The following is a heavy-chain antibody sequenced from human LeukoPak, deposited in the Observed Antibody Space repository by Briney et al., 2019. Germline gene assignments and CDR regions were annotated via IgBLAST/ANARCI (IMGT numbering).Heavy chain of an antibody. V-gene: IGHV3-7*01. D-gene: IGHD3-3*01. CDR1: GFTFSSYW. J-gene: IGHJ6*02. CDR2: IKQDGSEK. Sequence: GGSLRLSCAASGFTFSSYWMSWVRQAPEKGLEWVANIKQDGSEKYYVDSVKGRFTISRDNAKNSLYLQMNSLRAEDTAVYYCARSHDFWSGYSDYGMDVWGQGTTVTVSS. CDR3: ARSHDFWSGYSDYGMDV.